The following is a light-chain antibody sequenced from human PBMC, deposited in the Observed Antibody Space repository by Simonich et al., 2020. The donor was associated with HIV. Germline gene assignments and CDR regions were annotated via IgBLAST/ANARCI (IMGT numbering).Light chain of an antibody. CDR2: EAS. V-gene: IGLV2-23*01. CDR1: SSDVGNYNL. J-gene: IGLJ1*01. CDR3: CSYAAGSTSYV. Sequence: QSALTQPVSVSVSPGQSITISCTGTSSDVGNYNLLSWYQLHPGKATKLMIYEASKRPSGVTHRFSGSKSGNTASLTISGLQAEDEADYYCCSYAAGSTSYVFGTGTKVTVL.